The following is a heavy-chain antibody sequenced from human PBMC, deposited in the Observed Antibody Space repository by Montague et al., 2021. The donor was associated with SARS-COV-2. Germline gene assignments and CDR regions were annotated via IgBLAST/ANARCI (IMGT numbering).Heavy chain of an antibody. Sequence: SLRLSCAASGFTFSDYAMHWVRQPPGKGLEWVSGLSVSGGDTYYTDSVKGRFTISRDNSKNKLYLQMHSLRAEDTAAYYCAKVEVTSIVYFGLDVWGQGTTVTASS. CDR1: GFTFSDYA. J-gene: IGHJ6*02. CDR3: AKVEVTSIVYFGLDV. D-gene: IGHD2-21*02. V-gene: IGHV3-23*01. CDR2: LSVSGGDT.